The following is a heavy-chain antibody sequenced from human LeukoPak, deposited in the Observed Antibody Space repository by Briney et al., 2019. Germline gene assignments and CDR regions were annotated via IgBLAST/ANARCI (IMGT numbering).Heavy chain of an antibody. V-gene: IGHV3-30-3*01. Sequence: GGSLRLSCATSGFTFSRYAMHWVRQAPGKGLEWVALISYDANIGSNKYYADSVKGRFTISRDNSKNTLYLQMNGLRAEDTAVYYCARIGDGDYPPFYYVDLWGRGTLVTVSS. CDR1: GFTFSRYA. D-gene: IGHD5-24*01. J-gene: IGHJ2*01. CDR2: ISYDANIGSNK. CDR3: ARIGDGDYPPFYYVDL.